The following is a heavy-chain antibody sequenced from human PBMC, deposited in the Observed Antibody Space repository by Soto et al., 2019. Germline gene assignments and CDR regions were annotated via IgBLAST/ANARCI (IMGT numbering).Heavy chain of an antibody. V-gene: IGHV3-15*01. J-gene: IGHJ5*02. CDR3: RTRWRA. CDR2: IKKKTDGGTT. Sequence: EVQLVESGGGLVKPGGSLRLSCAASGFTFSDAWMSWVRQAPGKGLEWVGLIKKKTDGGTTDYAAPVKGRFTISRDDSKNTVYLKMGGLKPENTAVFSCRTRWRAWGQGTLVTVSS. D-gene: IGHD2-15*01. CDR1: GFTFSDAW.